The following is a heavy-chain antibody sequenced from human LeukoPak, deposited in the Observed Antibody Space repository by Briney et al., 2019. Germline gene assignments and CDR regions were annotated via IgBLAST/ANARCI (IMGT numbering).Heavy chain of an antibody. J-gene: IGHJ4*02. Sequence: PSETLSLTCTVSDDSFSSNSYYWAWIRQPPGKGLEWIGYIYYSGSTNYNPSLKSRVTISVDTSKNQFSLKLSSVTAADTAVYYCARRRLYYDFDYWGQGTLVTVSS. CDR2: IYYSGST. D-gene: IGHD2-2*02. V-gene: IGHV4-61*05. CDR3: ARRRLYYDFDY. CDR1: DDSFSSNSYY.